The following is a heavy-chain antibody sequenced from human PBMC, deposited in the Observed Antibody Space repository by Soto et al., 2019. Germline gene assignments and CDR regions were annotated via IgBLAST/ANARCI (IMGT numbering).Heavy chain of an antibody. J-gene: IGHJ5*02. Sequence: QLQLQESGPGLVKPSETLSLTCTVSGGSISSSSYYWGWIRQPPGKGLEWIGSIYYSGSTYYNPSLKSRVTISVTTSKNEFSLKLSSGTAADTAVYYCARPSSYYYGSGSYYNANCFDPWGQGTLVTVSS. CDR1: GGSISSSSYY. D-gene: IGHD3-10*01. CDR3: ARPSSYYYGSGSYYNANCFDP. CDR2: IYYSGST. V-gene: IGHV4-39*01.